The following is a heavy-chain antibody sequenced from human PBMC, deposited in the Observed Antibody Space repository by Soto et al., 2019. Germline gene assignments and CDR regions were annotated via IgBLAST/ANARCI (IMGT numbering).Heavy chain of an antibody. J-gene: IGHJ2*01. D-gene: IGHD1-7*01. Sequence: QVQLVQSGAEVKKPGSSVKVSCKASGGTFSSYTISWVRQAPGQGLEWMGRIIPILGIANYAQKFQGRVTITADKSTSTAYMELSSLRSEDTAVYYWARELRPYWYFDLWGRGTLVTVSS. V-gene: IGHV1-69*02. CDR1: GGTFSSYT. CDR3: ARELRPYWYFDL. CDR2: IIPILGIA.